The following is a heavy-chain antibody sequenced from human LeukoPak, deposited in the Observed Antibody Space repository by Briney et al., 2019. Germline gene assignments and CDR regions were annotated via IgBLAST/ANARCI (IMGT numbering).Heavy chain of an antibody. J-gene: IGHJ4*02. CDR1: GGSFSGYY. Sequence: SETLSLTWAVYGGSFSGYYWSWIRQPPGKGLEWVGEINHSGSTNYNPSLKGRVTISVYTSKTQFSLKLSSVTAADTAVYYCARGMTNYYDSSGYYPFRYWGQGTLVTVSS. CDR2: INHSGST. V-gene: IGHV4-34*01. CDR3: ARGMTNYYDSSGYYPFRY. D-gene: IGHD3-22*01.